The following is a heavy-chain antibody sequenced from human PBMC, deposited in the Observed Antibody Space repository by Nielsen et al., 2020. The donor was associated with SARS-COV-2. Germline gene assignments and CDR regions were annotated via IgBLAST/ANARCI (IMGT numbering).Heavy chain of an antibody. Sequence: ASVKVSCKASGYTFTGYYMHWVRQAPGQGLEWMGWINPNSGGTNYAQKFQGWVTMTRDTSISTAYMELSRLRTDDTAVYYCAREYSYGHLQRFDYWGQGTLVTVSS. CDR3: AREYSYGHLQRFDY. CDR2: INPNSGGT. J-gene: IGHJ4*02. CDR1: GYTFTGYY. D-gene: IGHD5-18*01. V-gene: IGHV1-2*04.